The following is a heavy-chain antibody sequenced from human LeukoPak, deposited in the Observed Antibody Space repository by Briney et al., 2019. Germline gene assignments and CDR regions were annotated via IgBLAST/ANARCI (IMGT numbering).Heavy chain of an antibody. CDR3: ASHSIAARRPDDAFDI. V-gene: IGHV4-39*01. Sequence: SETLSLTCTVSGGSISSSSYYWGWIRQPPGTGLEWIGSIYYSGSTYYNPSLKSRVTISVDTSKNQFSLKLSSVTAADTAVYYCASHSIAARRPDDAFDIWGQGTMVTVSS. CDR1: GGSISSSSYY. J-gene: IGHJ3*02. D-gene: IGHD6-6*01. CDR2: IYYSGST.